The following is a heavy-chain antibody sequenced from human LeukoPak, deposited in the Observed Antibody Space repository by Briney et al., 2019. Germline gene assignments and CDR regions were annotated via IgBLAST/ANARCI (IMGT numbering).Heavy chain of an antibody. CDR3: AKDSPRLLHQD. CDR2: INSDGSST. CDR1: GFTFSSYW. J-gene: IGHJ4*02. Sequence: GGSLRLSCAASGFTFSSYWMHWVRQALGKGLVWVSRINSDGSSTVYADSVKGRFTISRDNAKNTLYLQMNSLRAEDTAVYYCAKDSPRLLHQDWGQGTLVTVSS. V-gene: IGHV3-74*01. D-gene: IGHD2-21*02.